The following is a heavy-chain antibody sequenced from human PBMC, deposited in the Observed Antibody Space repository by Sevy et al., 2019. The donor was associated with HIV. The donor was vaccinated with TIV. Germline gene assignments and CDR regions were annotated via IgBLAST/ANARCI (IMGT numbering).Heavy chain of an antibody. J-gene: IGHJ4*02. Sequence: SETLSLTCTVSGGSISSYYWSWIRQPPGKGLEWIGYIYYSGSTNYNPSLKSRVTISVDTSKNQFSLKLSSVTAADTAVYYCSRLRYCSSTSCPGSDFDYWGQGTLVTVSS. D-gene: IGHD2-2*01. V-gene: IGHV4-59*08. CDR2: IYYSGST. CDR1: GGSISSYY. CDR3: SRLRYCSSTSCPGSDFDY.